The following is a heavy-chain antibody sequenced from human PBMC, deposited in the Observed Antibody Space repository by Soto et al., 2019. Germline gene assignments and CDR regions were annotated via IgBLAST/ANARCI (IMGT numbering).Heavy chain of an antibody. D-gene: IGHD2-2*01. Sequence: TLSLTCTVSGGSITSYYWSWIRQPPGKGLEWIGYIYYSGITDYNPSLKSRVTISVDTSKNQFSLKLSSVTAADTAVYYCARIITSAANFFDYWGQGILVTVSS. J-gene: IGHJ4*02. CDR1: GGSITSYY. V-gene: IGHV4-59*01. CDR3: ARIITSAANFFDY. CDR2: IYYSGIT.